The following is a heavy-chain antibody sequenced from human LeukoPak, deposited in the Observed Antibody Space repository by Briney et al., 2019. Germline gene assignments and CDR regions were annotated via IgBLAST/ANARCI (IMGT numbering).Heavy chain of an antibody. CDR3: GRGSYWFDP. J-gene: IGHJ5*02. CDR1: GYTFTGYY. V-gene: IGHV1-2*02. D-gene: IGHD3-16*01. Sequence: ASVKVSCKASGYTFTGYYMHWVRQAPGQGLEWMGWINPNSGGTNYADRFQGRVTMTRGTSISTAYMELSRLTFDDTAVYYCGRGSYWFDPWGQGTLVTVSS. CDR2: INPNSGGT.